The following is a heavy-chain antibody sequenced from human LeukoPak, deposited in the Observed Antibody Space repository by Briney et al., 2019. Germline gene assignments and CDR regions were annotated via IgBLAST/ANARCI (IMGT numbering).Heavy chain of an antibody. Sequence: PGGSLRPSCAASGFTFTSYAMSWVRHAPGKGLEWVSAISGSGGSTYYGDSVKGRFTIPRDNSKNTLYLQMDSLRAEDTAVYYCAKVRQQLLQGLAAFDIWGQGTMVTVSS. CDR1: GFTFTSYA. D-gene: IGHD6-13*01. V-gene: IGHV3-23*01. CDR2: ISGSGGST. J-gene: IGHJ3*02. CDR3: AKVRQQLLQGLAAFDI.